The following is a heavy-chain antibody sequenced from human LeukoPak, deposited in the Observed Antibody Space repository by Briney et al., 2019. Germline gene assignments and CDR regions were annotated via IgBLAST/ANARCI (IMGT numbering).Heavy chain of an antibody. CDR1: GFTFSGYG. J-gene: IGHJ4*02. CDR3: ATDPPMTTVTTDQYYFDY. D-gene: IGHD4-11*01. V-gene: IGHV3-30*02. Sequence: GGSLRLSCAASGFTFSGYGMHWVRQAPGKGLEWVAFIRYDGGNKYYADSVKGRFTISRDNSKNTLYPQMNSLRAEDTAVYYCATDPPMTTVTTDQYYFDYWSQGTLVTVSS. CDR2: IRYDGGNK.